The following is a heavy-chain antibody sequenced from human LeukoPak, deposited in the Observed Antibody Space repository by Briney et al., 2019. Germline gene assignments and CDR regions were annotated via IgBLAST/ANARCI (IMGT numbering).Heavy chain of an antibody. CDR1: GFTFSTYT. V-gene: IGHV3-48*04. CDR3: ARDEIPDY. CDR2: ISTDGDTM. J-gene: IGHJ4*02. Sequence: GGSLRLSCAASGFTFSTYTMNWVRQAPGKGLEWISYISTDGDTMYYADSVKGRFTISRDNAKNSLYLQMNSLRAEDTAVYYCARDEIPDYWGQGTLVTVSS. D-gene: IGHD5-24*01.